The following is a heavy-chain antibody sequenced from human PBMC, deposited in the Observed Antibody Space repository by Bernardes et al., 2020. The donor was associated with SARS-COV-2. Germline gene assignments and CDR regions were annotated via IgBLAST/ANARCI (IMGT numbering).Heavy chain of an antibody. V-gene: IGHV4-39*01. D-gene: IGHD6-13*01. J-gene: IGHJ6*02. CDR3: ARRRGSSWYYYYYGMDV. Sequence: WDTLTLTCTVSGGSIRSSSYYWGWIRQPPGKGLEWIGSIYYRGRTYYNPSLKSRVTISVDTSKNQFSLKLSSVTAADTAVYYCARRRGSSWYYYYYGMDVWGQGKTVTVSS. CDR2: IYYRGRT. CDR1: GGSIRSSSYY.